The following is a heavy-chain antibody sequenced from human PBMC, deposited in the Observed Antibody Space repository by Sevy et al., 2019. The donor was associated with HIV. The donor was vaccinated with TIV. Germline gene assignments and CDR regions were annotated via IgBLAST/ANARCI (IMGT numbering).Heavy chain of an antibody. CDR2: IYYSGST. Sequence: SETLSLTCTVSGGSISSYYWSWIRQPPGKGLEWIAYIYYSGSTNYNPSLKSRVTISVDTSKNQFSLKLSSVTAADTAVYYCARTGGGRQTYYYDSSGYPNAFDIWGQGTMVTVSS. V-gene: IGHV4-59*01. J-gene: IGHJ3*02. CDR1: GGSISSYY. CDR3: ARTGGGRQTYYYDSSGYPNAFDI. D-gene: IGHD3-22*01.